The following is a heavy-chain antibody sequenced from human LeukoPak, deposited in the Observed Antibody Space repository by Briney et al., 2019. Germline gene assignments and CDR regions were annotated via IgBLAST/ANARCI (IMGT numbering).Heavy chain of an antibody. CDR3: ARANYYDNSGYSRGAFDI. Sequence: SETLSLTCAVSGDSISSGGYSWSWIRQPPGKGLEWIGYIYYSGSTYYNPSLKSRLTISIDTSKNQFSLKLSSVTAADTAVYYCARANYYDNSGYSRGAFDIWGQGTMVTASS. J-gene: IGHJ3*02. D-gene: IGHD3-22*01. CDR2: IYYSGST. CDR1: GDSISSGGYS. V-gene: IGHV4-30-4*07.